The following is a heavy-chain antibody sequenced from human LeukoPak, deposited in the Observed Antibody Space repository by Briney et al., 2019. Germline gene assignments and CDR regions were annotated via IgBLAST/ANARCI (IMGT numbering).Heavy chain of an antibody. CDR3: AKSIRYCSGGSCYREGWYYYYGMDV. CDR1: GGSISSYY. D-gene: IGHD2-15*01. CDR2: IYYSGST. V-gene: IGHV4-59*12. Sequence: SETLSLTCTVSGGSISSYYWSWIRQPPGKGLEWIGYIYYSGSTNYNPSLKSRVTISVDTSKNQFSLKLSSVTAADTAVYYCAKSIRYCSGGSCYREGWYYYYGMDVWGQGTTVTVSS. J-gene: IGHJ6*02.